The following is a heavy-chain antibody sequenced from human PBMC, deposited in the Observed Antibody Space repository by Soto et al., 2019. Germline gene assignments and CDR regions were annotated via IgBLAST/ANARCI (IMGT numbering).Heavy chain of an antibody. V-gene: IGHV4-4*07. Sequence: PSETLSLTCTVSGGSISSYYWSWIRQPAGKGLEWIGRIYTSGSTNYNPSLKSRVTMSVDTSKNQFSLKLSSVTAAGTAVYYCARESEDRQWLGNFDYWGQGTLVTVSS. D-gene: IGHD6-19*01. CDR3: ARESEDRQWLGNFDY. CDR2: IYTSGST. CDR1: GGSISSYY. J-gene: IGHJ4*02.